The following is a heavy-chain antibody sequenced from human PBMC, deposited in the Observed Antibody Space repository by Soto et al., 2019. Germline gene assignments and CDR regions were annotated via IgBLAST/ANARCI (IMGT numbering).Heavy chain of an antibody. CDR3: ARDKDGGSYSGFLFDY. CDR2: IYYSGST. Sequence: SETLSLTCTVSGGSISSYYWSWIRQPPGKGLEWIGYIYYSGSTNYNPSLKSRVTISVDTSKNQFSLKLSSVTAADTAVYYCARDKDGGSYSGFLFDYXGHGTLVTVSS. CDR1: GGSISSYY. V-gene: IGHV4-59*01. J-gene: IGHJ5*01. D-gene: IGHD1-26*01.